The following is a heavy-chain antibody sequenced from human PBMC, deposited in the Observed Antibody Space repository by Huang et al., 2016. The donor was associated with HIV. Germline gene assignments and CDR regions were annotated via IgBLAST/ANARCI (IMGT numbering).Heavy chain of an antibody. Sequence: QVQLQESGPGLVKPSETLSLTCTVSGGSISTHYWSWIRQPPGKGLAWIGSIDYRGSTNSSPSLKSRVTILLDTSKNQFSLRVNSVTAADTAMYYCARDHHDFWRGYRRMYFFDHWGQGTLVTVSS. CDR3: ARDHHDFWRGYRRMYFFDH. J-gene: IGHJ4*02. CDR1: GGSISTHY. D-gene: IGHD3-3*01. V-gene: IGHV4-59*11. CDR2: IDYRGST.